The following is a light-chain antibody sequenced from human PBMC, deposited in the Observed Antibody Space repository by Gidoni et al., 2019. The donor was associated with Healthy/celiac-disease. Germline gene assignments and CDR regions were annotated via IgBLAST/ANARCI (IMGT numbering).Light chain of an antibody. CDR1: QDISNY. J-gene: IGKJ5*01. Sequence: DMQMTESPSSLSASVGDRVTITCQASQDISNYLNWYQQKPGQAPKLLIYDASNLETGVPSRFSGSGSGTDFTFTISSLQPEDIATYYCQQYDNLSITFGQGTRLEIK. V-gene: IGKV1-33*01. CDR2: DAS. CDR3: QQYDNLSIT.